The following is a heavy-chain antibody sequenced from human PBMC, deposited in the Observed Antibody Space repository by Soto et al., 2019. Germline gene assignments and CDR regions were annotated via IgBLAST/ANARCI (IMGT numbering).Heavy chain of an antibody. Sequence: QVQLVESGGGVVQPGSSLRLSCAASGFTFSRYGIHWVRQSPGKGLEWVSFISYDGGKTDYVDSVRGRFTISRDNSNNFLYRQMRSLRAEDTAVYFCAREVRANLNDFGDCEWFDPWGQGNLVTVSS. J-gene: IGHJ5*02. CDR3: AREVRANLNDFGDCEWFDP. CDR2: ISYDGGKT. D-gene: IGHD4-17*01. V-gene: IGHV3-30*03. CDR1: GFTFSRYG.